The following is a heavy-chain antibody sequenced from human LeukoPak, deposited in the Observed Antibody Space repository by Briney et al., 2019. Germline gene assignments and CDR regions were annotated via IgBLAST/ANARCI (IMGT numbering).Heavy chain of an antibody. CDR2: ITTTFYT. J-gene: IGHJ4*02. D-gene: IGHD6-13*01. Sequence: PGGSLRLSCAASGFTFSSYSFNWVRQVPGKGLEWVSSITTTFYTYYTDSVKGRFTISRDNAKNSLYLQMNSLRAEDTAVYYCARVVNSSPRQVWVYYFDYWGQGTLVTVSS. V-gene: IGHV3-21*01. CDR1: GFTFSSYS. CDR3: ARVVNSSPRQVWVYYFDY.